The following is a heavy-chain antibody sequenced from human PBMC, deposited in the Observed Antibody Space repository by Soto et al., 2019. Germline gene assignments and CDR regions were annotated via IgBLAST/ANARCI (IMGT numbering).Heavy chain of an antibody. CDR1: GFTFSSYD. V-gene: IGHV3-13*01. Sequence: GGSLRLSCAASGFTFSSYDMHWVRQATGKGLEWVSAIGTAGDTYYSGSVKGRFTISRENAKNSLYLQMNSLRAGDTAVYYCARGGIVGATTDDAFDIWGQGTTDTVSS. CDR3: ARGGIVGATTDDAFDI. CDR2: IGTAGDT. D-gene: IGHD1-26*01. J-gene: IGHJ3*02.